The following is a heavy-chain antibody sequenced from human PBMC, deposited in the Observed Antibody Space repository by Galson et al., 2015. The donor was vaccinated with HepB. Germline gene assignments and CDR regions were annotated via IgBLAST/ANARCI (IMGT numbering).Heavy chain of an antibody. Sequence: LSLTCAVSGGSISSGGYSWSWIRQPPGKGLEWIGHIYYSGSTYYNPSLKSRVTISVDTSKNQFSLKLRSVTAADTAVYYCASHKIWFDPWGQGTLVTVSS. CDR3: ASHKIWFDP. CDR1: GGSISSGGYS. V-gene: IGHV4-30-4*07. J-gene: IGHJ5*02. CDR2: IYYSGST.